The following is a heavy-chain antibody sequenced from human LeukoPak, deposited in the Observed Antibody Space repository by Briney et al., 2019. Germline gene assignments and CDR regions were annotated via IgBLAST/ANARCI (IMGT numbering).Heavy chain of an antibody. CDR2: INPNSGGT. V-gene: IGHV1-2*02. J-gene: IGHJ5*02. CDR1: GYTFTGYY. Sequence: GASVKVSCKASGYTFTGYYMHWVRQAPGQGLEWMGWINPNSGGTNYAQKFQGRVTISVDTSKNQFSLKLSSVTAADTAVYYCARHGGVLLWFGEVSDWFDPWGQGTLVTVSS. D-gene: IGHD3-10*01. CDR3: ARHGGVLLWFGEVSDWFDP.